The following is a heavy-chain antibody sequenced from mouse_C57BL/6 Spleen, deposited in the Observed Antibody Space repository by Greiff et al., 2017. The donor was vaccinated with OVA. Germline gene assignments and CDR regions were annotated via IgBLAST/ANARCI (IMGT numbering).Heavy chain of an antibody. D-gene: IGHD2-4*01. Sequence: VQLQQSGPVLVKPGASVKMSCKASGYTFTDYYMNWVKQSHGKSLEWIGVINPYNGGTSYNQKFKGKATLTVDKSSSTAYMELNSLTSEDSAVYYCARDYYDYDELTGTSWFAYWGQGTLVTVSA. J-gene: IGHJ3*01. CDR3: ARDYYDYDELTGTSWFAY. CDR2: INPYNGGT. CDR1: GYTFTDYY. V-gene: IGHV1-19*01.